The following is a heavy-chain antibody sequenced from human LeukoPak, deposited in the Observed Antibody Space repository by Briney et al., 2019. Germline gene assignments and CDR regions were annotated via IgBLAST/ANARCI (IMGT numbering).Heavy chain of an antibody. V-gene: IGHV1-69*06. D-gene: IGHD2-2*01. Sequence: GASVKVSCKASGGTFSSYAISWVRQAPGQGLEWMGGITPIFGTANYAQKFQGRVTITADKSTSTAYMELSSLRSEDTAVYYCAREYQLPGRLRINWFDPWGQGTLVTVSS. CDR3: AREYQLPGRLRINWFDP. J-gene: IGHJ5*02. CDR2: ITPIFGTA. CDR1: GGTFSSYA.